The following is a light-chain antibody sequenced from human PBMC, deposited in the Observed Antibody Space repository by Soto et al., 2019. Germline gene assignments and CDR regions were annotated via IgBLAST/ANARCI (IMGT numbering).Light chain of an antibody. Sequence: EIVMTQPPATLSVSPGERATLSCRASQSVSSNLAWYQQKPGQAPKLLIFDASTRATGVPARFSGSGSGTEFTLTVSRLEPEDFAVYYCHQYGNSPRTFGQGTKVDIK. V-gene: IGKV3-15*01. CDR3: HQYGNSPRT. CDR2: DAS. J-gene: IGKJ1*01. CDR1: QSVSSN.